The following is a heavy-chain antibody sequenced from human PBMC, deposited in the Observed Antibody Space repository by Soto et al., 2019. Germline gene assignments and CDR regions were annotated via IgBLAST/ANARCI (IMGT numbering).Heavy chain of an antibody. CDR1: GFTFSNYA. Sequence: PGGSLRLSCVASGFTFSNYAMSWVRQTPGRGLERVSAISGGGAATYFANFLRGRFIISRDNSRNTLYLQMDTMRGEDTAIYYCAKVSSSGWDFDYWGQGTPVTVSS. CDR2: ISGGGAAT. J-gene: IGHJ4*02. D-gene: IGHD6-19*01. V-gene: IGHV3-23*01. CDR3: AKVSSSGWDFDY.